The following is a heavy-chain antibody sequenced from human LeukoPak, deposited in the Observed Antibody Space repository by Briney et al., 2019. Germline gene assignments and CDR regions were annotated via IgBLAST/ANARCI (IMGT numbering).Heavy chain of an antibody. CDR2: INHSGST. CDR3: ARDPEAVTTSPGFDY. Sequence: SETLSLTCAVYGGSFSGYYWSWIRQPPGKGLEWIGEINHSGSTNYNPSLKSRVTISVDTSKNQFSLKLSSVTAEDTAVYYCARDPEAVTTSPGFDYWGQGTLVTVSS. CDR1: GGSFSGYY. J-gene: IGHJ4*02. D-gene: IGHD4-17*01. V-gene: IGHV4-34*01.